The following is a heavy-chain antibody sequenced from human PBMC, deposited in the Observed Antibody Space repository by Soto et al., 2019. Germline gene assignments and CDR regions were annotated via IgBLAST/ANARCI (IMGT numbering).Heavy chain of an antibody. CDR1: GYSFTSYW. V-gene: IGHV5-10-1*01. CDR2: IDPSDSYT. D-gene: IGHD2-15*01. J-gene: IGHJ6*02. Sequence: GESLKISCKGSGYSFTSYWISWVRQMPGKGLEWMGRIDPSDSYTNYSPSFQGHVTISADKFISTAYLQWSSLKASDTAMYYCARQRCSGGSCFYYYGMDVWGQGTTVTVSS. CDR3: ARQRCSGGSCFYYYGMDV.